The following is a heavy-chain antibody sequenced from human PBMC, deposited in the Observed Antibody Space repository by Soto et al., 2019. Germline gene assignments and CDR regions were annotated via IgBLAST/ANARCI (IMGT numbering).Heavy chain of an antibody. CDR1: GFNFNSYT. V-gene: IGHV3-21*01. CDR2: ISSSGYI. Sequence: GGSLRLSCAASGFNFNSYTINWVRQAPGKRLEWLSSISSSGYIFSTDSVRGRFTISRDNAKNSVYLQINSLRAEDTAVYFCARDCSGGSCYLGMDVWGQGTTVTVSS. CDR3: ARDCSGGSCYLGMDV. J-gene: IGHJ6*02. D-gene: IGHD2-15*01.